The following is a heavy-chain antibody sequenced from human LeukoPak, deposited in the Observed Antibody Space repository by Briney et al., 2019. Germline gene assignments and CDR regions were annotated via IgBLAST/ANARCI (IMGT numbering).Heavy chain of an antibody. J-gene: IGHJ4*02. V-gene: IGHV3-30-3*01. CDR1: GFTVSSNY. CDR3: ARSGIPIPLDY. Sequence: PGGSLRLSCAASGFTVSSNYMSWVRQAPGKGLEWVATISHDGNRQYYADSVKGRFTISRDNSKNTLYLQMNSLRAEDTAVYYCARSGIPIPLDYWGQGALVTVSP. D-gene: IGHD2-21*01. CDR2: ISHDGNRQ.